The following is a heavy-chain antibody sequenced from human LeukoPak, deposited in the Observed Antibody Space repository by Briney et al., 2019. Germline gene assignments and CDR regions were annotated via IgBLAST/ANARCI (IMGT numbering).Heavy chain of an antibody. CDR2: IYHSGST. CDR3: ASLARYSYGPTTYYFDY. CDR1: GGSISSSNW. D-gene: IGHD5-18*01. V-gene: IGHV4-4*02. Sequence: SETLSLTCAVPGGSISSSNWWSWVRQPPGKGLEWIGEIYHSGSTNYNPSLKSRVTISVDKSKNQFSLKLSSVTAADTAVYYCASLARYSYGPTTYYFDYWGQGTLVTVSS. J-gene: IGHJ4*02.